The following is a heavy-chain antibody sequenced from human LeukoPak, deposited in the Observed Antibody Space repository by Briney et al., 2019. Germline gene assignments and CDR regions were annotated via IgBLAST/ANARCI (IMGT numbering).Heavy chain of an antibody. Sequence: SVKVSCKASGGTFSSYAISWVRQAPGQGLEWMGRIIPILGIANYAQKFQGRVTITADKSTSTAYMELSSLRSEDTAVYYCASEETGDSYNPKYWGQGTLVTVSS. D-gene: IGHD5-24*01. V-gene: IGHV1-69*04. J-gene: IGHJ4*02. CDR2: IIPILGIA. CDR1: GGTFSSYA. CDR3: ASEETGDSYNPKY.